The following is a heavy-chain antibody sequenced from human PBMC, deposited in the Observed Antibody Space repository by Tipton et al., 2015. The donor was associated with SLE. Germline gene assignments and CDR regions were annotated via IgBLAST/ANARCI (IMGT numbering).Heavy chain of an antibody. CDR2: IYYSGST. Sequence: TLSLTCTVSGGSISSGGYYWSWIRQHPGKGLEWIGYIYYSGSTNYNPSLKSRVTISVDTSKNQFSLKLSSVTAADTAVYYCARSRWNYDSSRYYYYGMDVWGQGTTVTVSS. D-gene: IGHD3-22*01. J-gene: IGHJ6*02. CDR3: ARSRWNYDSSRYYYYGMDV. V-gene: IGHV4-61*08. CDR1: GGSISSGGYY.